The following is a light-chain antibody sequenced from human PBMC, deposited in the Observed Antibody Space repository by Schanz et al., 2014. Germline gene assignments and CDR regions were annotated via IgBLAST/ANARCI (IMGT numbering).Light chain of an antibody. CDR1: SSDVRGYNY. Sequence: QSALTQPASVSGSPGQSITISCAGTSSDVRGYNYVSWYQQHPGKAPKLMIYDVSNRPSGVSNRFSGSKSANTASLTISGLQAEDEADYYCSSYTSSSTSVVFGGGTKLTVL. CDR2: DVS. J-gene: IGLJ2*01. V-gene: IGLV2-14*01. CDR3: SSYTSSSTSVV.